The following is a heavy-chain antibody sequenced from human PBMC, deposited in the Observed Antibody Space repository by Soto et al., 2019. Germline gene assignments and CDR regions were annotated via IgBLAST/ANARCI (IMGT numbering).Heavy chain of an antibody. V-gene: IGHV3-49*03. D-gene: IGHD6-13*01. CDR2: IRSKAYGGTT. Sequence: GGSLRLSCTASGFTFGDYAMSWFRQAPGKGLEWVGCIRSKAYGGTTEYAASVKGRFTISRDDSKSIAYLQMNSLKTEDTAVYYCTRDPGGYSSSWYLVFTYYYYYGMDVWGQGTTVTVSS. J-gene: IGHJ6*02. CDR3: TRDPGGYSSSWYLVFTYYYYYGMDV. CDR1: GFTFGDYA.